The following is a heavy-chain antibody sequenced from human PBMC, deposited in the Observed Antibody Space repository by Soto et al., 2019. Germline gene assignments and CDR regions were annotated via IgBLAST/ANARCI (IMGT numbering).Heavy chain of an antibody. CDR2: IYYNGDT. CDR3: ARVPYYYDSSGLFGY. V-gene: IGHV4-39*01. D-gene: IGHD3-22*01. J-gene: IGHJ4*02. CDR1: GGSISSNSHY. Sequence: SETLSLTCSVSGGSISSNSHYWVWIRQPPGKGLECIGSIYYNGDTHYNPSLKSRVTISVDTSKNQFSVKLNSVTAADTAVYYCARVPYYYDSSGLFGYWGQGTLVTVSS.